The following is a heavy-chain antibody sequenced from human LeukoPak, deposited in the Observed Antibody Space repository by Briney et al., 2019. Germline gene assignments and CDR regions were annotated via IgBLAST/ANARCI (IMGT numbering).Heavy chain of an antibody. D-gene: IGHD3-22*01. J-gene: IGHJ6*02. V-gene: IGHV4-34*01. CDR2: INHSGST. CDR3: ARGEGDSSGYYYYYYYGMDV. CDR1: GGSFSGYY. Sequence: SETLSLTCAVYGGSFSGYYWSWIRQPPGKGLEWIGEINHSGSTNYNPSLKSRVTISVDTSKNQFSLKLSSVTAADTAVYYCARGEGDSSGYYYYYYYGMDVWGQGTTVTVSS.